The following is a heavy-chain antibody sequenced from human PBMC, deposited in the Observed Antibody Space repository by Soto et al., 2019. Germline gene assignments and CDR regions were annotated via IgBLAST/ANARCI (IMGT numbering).Heavy chain of an antibody. D-gene: IGHD1-7*01. J-gene: IGHJ6*02. CDR3: TTPITGTTYYYYGMDV. V-gene: IGHV3-15*01. Sequence: GGSLRLSCAASGFTFSNAWMSWVRQAPGKGLEWVGRIKSKTDGGTTDYAAPVKGRFTISRDDSKNTLYLQMNSLKTEDTAVYYCTTPITGTTYYYYGMDVWGLGTTVTVS. CDR1: GFTFSNAW. CDR2: IKSKTDGGTT.